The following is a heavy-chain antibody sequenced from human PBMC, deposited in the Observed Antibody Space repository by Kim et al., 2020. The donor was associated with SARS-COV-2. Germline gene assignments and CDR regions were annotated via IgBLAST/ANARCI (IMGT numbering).Heavy chain of an antibody. CDR2: ISGSGGST. V-gene: IGHV3-23*01. Sequence: GGSLRLSCAASGFTFSSYAMSWVRQAPGKGLEWVSAISGSGGSTYYADSVKGRFTISRDNSKNTLYLQMNSLRAEDTAVYYCAKDRNWNDPISSDYFDYWGQGTLVTVSS. J-gene: IGHJ4*02. D-gene: IGHD1-1*01. CDR3: AKDRNWNDPISSDYFDY. CDR1: GFTFSSYA.